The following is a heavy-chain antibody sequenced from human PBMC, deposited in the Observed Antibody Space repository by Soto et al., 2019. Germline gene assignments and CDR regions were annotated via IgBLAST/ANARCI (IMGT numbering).Heavy chain of an antibody. CDR2: IYYSGST. D-gene: IGHD3-10*01. V-gene: IGHV4-61*01. J-gene: IGHJ4*02. CDR3: ARDGTYYYGSGSYLDY. CDR1: GGSVSSGSYY. Sequence: PEETLSLTCTVSGGSVSSGSYYWSWIRQPPGKGLEWIGYIYYSGSTNYNPSLKSRVTISVDTSKNQFSLKLSSVTAADTAVYYCARDGTYYYGSGSYLDYWGQGTLVTVSS.